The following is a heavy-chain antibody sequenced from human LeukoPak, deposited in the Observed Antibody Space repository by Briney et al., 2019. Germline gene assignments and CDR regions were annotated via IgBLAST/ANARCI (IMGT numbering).Heavy chain of an antibody. CDR1: GYTFTSYG. CDR3: ATSIGWHWAAFAI. D-gene: IGHD6-19*01. CDR2: ISAYNGNT. Sequence: ASVKVSCKASGYTFTSYGFSWVRQAPGQGLEWMGWISAYNGNTNYAQRLQDRVTMTTDTSTSTAYMELRSLRSGDTAVYYCATSIGWHWAAFAIWGQGTMVTVSS. V-gene: IGHV1-18*01. J-gene: IGHJ3*02.